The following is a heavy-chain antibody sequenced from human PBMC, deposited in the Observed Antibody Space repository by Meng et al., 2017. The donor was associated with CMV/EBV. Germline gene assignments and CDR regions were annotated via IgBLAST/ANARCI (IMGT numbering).Heavy chain of an antibody. V-gene: IGHV3-23*01. CDR1: GFTFSSYA. CDR2: ISGTGGTT. CDR3: ARSLAYSSSWWKNWFDP. D-gene: IGHD6-13*01. J-gene: IGHJ5*02. Sequence: GESLKISCAASGFTFSSYAMSWVRQSPGRGLEWVSAISGTGGTTNYADSVKGRFTISRDNSKNTLYLHMNSLRADDTAVYYCARSLAYSSSWWKNWFDPWGQGTLVTVSS.